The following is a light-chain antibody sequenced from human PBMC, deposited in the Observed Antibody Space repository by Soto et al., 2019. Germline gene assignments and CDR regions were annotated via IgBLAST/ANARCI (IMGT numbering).Light chain of an antibody. J-gene: IGKJ3*01. CDR2: WAS. Sequence: DVVMTQSPDSLAVSLGERATINCKSSQSIFSTSHNKNFLAWYQQKSGQPPKLLINWASTRESGVPDRFSGSGSETDFTLTISSLQAEDVSVCYCQQCLHDPLTFGPGTNVDI. V-gene: IGKV4-1*01. CDR3: QQCLHDPLT. CDR1: QSIFSTSHNKNF.